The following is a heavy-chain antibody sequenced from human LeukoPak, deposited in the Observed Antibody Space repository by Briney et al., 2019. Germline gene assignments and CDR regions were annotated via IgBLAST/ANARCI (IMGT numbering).Heavy chain of an antibody. J-gene: IGHJ4*02. CDR1: GYTFSNNY. D-gene: IGHD3-3*01. CDR3: HWEWLYN. V-gene: IGHV3-53*04. CDR2: IYNDGRT. Sequence: GGSLRLSCAASGYTFSNNYMSWVRQAPGKGLEWVSFIYNDGRTYYADSVKGRFTISRHNSKNMLYLQMNSLTPEDTAVYYCHWEWLYNWGQGTLVTVSS.